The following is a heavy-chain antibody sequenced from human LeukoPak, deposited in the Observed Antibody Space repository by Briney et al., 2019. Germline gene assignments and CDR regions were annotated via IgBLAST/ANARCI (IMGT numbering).Heavy chain of an antibody. D-gene: IGHD4-23*01. J-gene: IGHJ4*02. CDR2: ISSSSSYI. CDR3: ARDPYGGNSRDY. V-gene: IGHV3-21*01. Sequence: GGSLRLSCAASGFTFSSYSMNWVRQAPGKGLEWVSSISSSSSYIYYADSVKGRFTISRDNAKNSLYLQMNSLRAEDTAVYHCARDPYGGNSRDYWGQGTLVTVSS. CDR1: GFTFSSYS.